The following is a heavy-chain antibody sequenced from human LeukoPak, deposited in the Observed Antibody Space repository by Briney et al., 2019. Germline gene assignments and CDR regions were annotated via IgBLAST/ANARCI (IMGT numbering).Heavy chain of an antibody. Sequence: GGSLRLSCAASGFTFSNFGICWVRQAPGKGLEWVSAISGSGGSAYYADSVKGRFTISRDNSKNTLYLQMSSLRAEDTGVYYCAKGDDFYYYNGMDVWGQGTTVTVSS. CDR1: GFTFSNFG. CDR3: AKGDDFYYYNGMDV. CDR2: ISGSGGSA. J-gene: IGHJ6*02. V-gene: IGHV3-23*01.